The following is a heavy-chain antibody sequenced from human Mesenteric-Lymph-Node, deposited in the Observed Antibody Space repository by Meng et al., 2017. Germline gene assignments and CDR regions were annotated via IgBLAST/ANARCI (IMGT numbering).Heavy chain of an antibody. CDR3: ARDTHSGWYDGTYYGMDV. CDR1: GYTFTSYD. V-gene: IGHV1-69*13. D-gene: IGHD6-19*01. CDR2: IIPIFGTA. J-gene: IGHJ6*02. Sequence: SVKVSCKASGYTFTSYDISWVRQAPGQGLEWMGGIIPIFGTANYAQKFQGRVTITADESTSTAYMELSSLRSEDTAVYYCARDTHSGWYDGTYYGMDVWGQGTTVTFSS.